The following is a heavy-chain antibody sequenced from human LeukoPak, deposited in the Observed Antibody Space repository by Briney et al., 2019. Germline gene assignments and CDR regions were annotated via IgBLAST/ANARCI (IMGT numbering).Heavy chain of an antibody. CDR2: ISWNSGSI. V-gene: IGHV3-9*01. J-gene: IGHJ4*02. Sequence: PGGSLRLSCAASGFTFDDYAMHWVRQAPGKGLEWVSGISWNSGSIGYADSVKGRLTISRDNAKNSLYLQMNSLRAEDTALYYCAKDIGAALDWSFDYWGQGTLVTVSS. D-gene: IGHD3-9*01. CDR1: GFTFDDYA. CDR3: AKDIGAALDWSFDY.